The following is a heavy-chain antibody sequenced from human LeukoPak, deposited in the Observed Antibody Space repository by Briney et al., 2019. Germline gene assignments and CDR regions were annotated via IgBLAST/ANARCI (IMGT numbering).Heavy chain of an antibody. CDR1: GGSFSGYY. J-gene: IGHJ4*02. D-gene: IGHD6-6*01. Sequence: SSETLSLTCAVYGGSFSGYYWSWIRQPPGKGLEWIGEITHSGSTNYNPSLKSRVTISVDTSKNQFSLKLSSVTAADTAVYYCARVLYSSSPFDYWGQGTLVTVSS. CDR2: ITHSGST. CDR3: ARVLYSSSPFDY. V-gene: IGHV4-34*01.